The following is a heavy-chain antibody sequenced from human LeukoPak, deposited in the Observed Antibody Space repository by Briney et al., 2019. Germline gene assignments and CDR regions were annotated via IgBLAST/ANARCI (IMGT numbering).Heavy chain of an antibody. J-gene: IGHJ3*02. CDR1: GYTFTGYY. CDR3: ARDRDDDVYAFDI. Sequence: GASVKVSCKASGYTFTGYYMHWVRQAPGQGLEWMGWINPNSGGTNYAQKFQGRVTMTRNTSISTAYMELSRLRSDDTAVCYCARDRDDDVYAFDIWGQGTMVTVSS. CDR2: INPNSGGT. D-gene: IGHD3-3*01. V-gene: IGHV1-2*02.